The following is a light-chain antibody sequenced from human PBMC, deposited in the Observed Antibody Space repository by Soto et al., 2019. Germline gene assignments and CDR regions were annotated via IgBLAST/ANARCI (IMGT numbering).Light chain of an antibody. V-gene: IGKV3-15*01. CDR3: QQYNNWPYT. CDR1: QHVSSN. J-gene: IGKJ2*01. CDR2: RAS. Sequence: EIVMTQSPATLSVSPGGSATLSCRASQHVSSNFAWYRQKPGQAPTLLIYRASTRATGIPARFSGSGSGTEFTLTLTSLQSEDFAVYYCQQYNNWPYTFGQGTKLEIK.